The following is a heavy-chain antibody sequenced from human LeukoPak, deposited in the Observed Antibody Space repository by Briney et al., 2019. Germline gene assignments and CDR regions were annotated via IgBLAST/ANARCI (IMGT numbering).Heavy chain of an antibody. CDR2: IYIVGNT. J-gene: IGHJ4*02. CDR1: GFAMSSNY. CDR3: ARVLITGGYSGYEGFDY. Sequence: PGGSLRLSRAASGFAMSSNYMSWVRPAPGKGLEWGSVIYIVGNTYYADSVKGRFTISRDNSKNTLYLQMNSLRAEDTAVYYCARVLITGGYSGYEGFDYWGQGTLVTVSS. D-gene: IGHD5-12*01. V-gene: IGHV3-53*05.